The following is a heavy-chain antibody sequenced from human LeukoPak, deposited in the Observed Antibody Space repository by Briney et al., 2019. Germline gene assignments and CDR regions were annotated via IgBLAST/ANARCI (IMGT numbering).Heavy chain of an antibody. D-gene: IGHD2-2*01. CDR3: ATPYPREYCSSTTCYFNY. CDR2: IYPDDSDT. J-gene: IGHJ4*02. V-gene: IGHV5-51*01. Sequence: LGESLKISCKGSGYSFTSYWIGWVRQMPGKGLEWMGIIYPDDSDTRYSPSFQGQVTISADKSISTAYLQWSSLKASDTAMYYCATPYPREYCSSTTCYFNYWGQGTLVTVSS. CDR1: GYSFTSYW.